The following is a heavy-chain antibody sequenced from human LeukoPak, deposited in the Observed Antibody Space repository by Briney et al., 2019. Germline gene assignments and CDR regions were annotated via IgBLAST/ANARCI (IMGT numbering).Heavy chain of an antibody. D-gene: IGHD5-18*01. Sequence: SVKVSCKASGGTFSSYAISWVRQAPGQGLEWIGGIIPIFGTANYAQKFQGRVTITADESTSTAYMELSSLRSEDTAVYYCARDHNGYSYGLLHYWGQGTLVTVSS. CDR1: GGTFSSYA. CDR2: IIPIFGTA. J-gene: IGHJ4*02. CDR3: ARDHNGYSYGLLHY. V-gene: IGHV1-69*13.